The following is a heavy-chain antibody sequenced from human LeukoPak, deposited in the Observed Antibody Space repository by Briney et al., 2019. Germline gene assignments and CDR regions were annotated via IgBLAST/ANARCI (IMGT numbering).Heavy chain of an antibody. J-gene: IGHJ6*02. CDR2: ISAYNGNT. V-gene: IGHV1-18*01. D-gene: IGHD3-10*01. Sequence: ASVKVSCKASGYTFTSYGISWVRQAPGQGLEWMGWISAYNGNTNYAQKLQGRVTMTTDTSTSAAYMELRSLRSDDSAVYYFARENRITMVRGVIGYYYYYYGMDVWGQGTTVTVSS. CDR3: ARENRITMVRGVIGYYYYYYGMDV. CDR1: GYTFTSYG.